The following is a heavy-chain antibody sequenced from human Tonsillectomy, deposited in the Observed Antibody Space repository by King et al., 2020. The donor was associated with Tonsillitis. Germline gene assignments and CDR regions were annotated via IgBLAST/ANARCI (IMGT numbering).Heavy chain of an antibody. J-gene: IGHJ4*02. CDR3: AKELLWFGESRGFDY. CDR1: GFTFSSYA. CDR2: ISANGDST. V-gene: IGHV3-23*04. D-gene: IGHD3-10*01. Sequence: VQLVESGGGLVQPGGSLRLSCAASGFTFSSYAMSWVRQAPGKGLEWVSVISANGDSTYYADSVKGRFTISRDNSKNRLYLQMNSLRAEDTAVYYCAKELLWFGESRGFDYWGQGTLVTVSS.